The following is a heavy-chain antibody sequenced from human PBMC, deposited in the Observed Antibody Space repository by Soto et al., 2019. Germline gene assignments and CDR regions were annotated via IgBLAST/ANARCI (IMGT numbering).Heavy chain of an antibody. J-gene: IGHJ4*02. CDR1: GYTFSTND. V-gene: IGHV1-8*01. CDR3: ARRKERSGPYYLDL. Sequence: GSVKVCFNSSGYTFSTNDFALVRQATGQGLEWMGWMNPNNGNAGFAQQFRGRVTMTRNTSITTAYMELSSLRTDDTAVYYGARRKERSGPYYLDLWGQGTMVTVSS. CDR2: MNPNNGNA.